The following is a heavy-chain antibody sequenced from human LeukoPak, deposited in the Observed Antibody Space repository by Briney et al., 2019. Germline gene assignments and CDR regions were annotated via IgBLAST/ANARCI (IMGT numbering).Heavy chain of an antibody. CDR1: GFIFSDYY. V-gene: IGHV3-11*04. CDR2: ISSGGSTI. Sequence: GGSLRLSCAASGFIFSDYYMSWIRQAPGKGLEWVSYISSGGSTIYYADSVKGRFTISRDNAKNSLYLQMNSLRAEDTAVYYCARVKFGESYAPKSYYYYYMGVWGKGTTVTISS. CDR3: ARVKFGESYAPKSYYYYYMGV. D-gene: IGHD3-10*01. J-gene: IGHJ6*03.